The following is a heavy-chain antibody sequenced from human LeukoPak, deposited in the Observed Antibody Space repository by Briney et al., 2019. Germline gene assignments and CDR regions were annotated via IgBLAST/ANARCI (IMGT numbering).Heavy chain of an antibody. CDR2: IYHSGST. CDR1: GGSISSSSYY. D-gene: IGHD4-11*01. V-gene: IGHV4-39*07. J-gene: IGHJ6*03. CDR3: AKSYSYYYYYMDV. Sequence: SETLSLTCTVSGGSISSSSYYWGWIRQPPGKGLEWIGSIYHSGSTYYNPSLKSRVTIAVDTSKNQFSLKLSSVTAADTAVYYCAKSYSYYYYYMDVWGKGTTVIVSS.